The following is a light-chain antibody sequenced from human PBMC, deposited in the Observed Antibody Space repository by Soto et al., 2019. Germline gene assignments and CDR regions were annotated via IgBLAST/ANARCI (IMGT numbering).Light chain of an antibody. V-gene: IGLV2-14*03. J-gene: IGLJ2*01. Sequence: QSALTQPASVSGSPGQSITISCTGTSSDVGAYNYVSWYQHHPGKAPKLMIYDVSNRPSGVSNRFSGSKSGNTASLTISGPQAEDEADYYCNSFTTSSTLVLGGGTKVTVL. CDR1: SSDVGAYNY. CDR3: NSFTTSSTLV. CDR2: DVS.